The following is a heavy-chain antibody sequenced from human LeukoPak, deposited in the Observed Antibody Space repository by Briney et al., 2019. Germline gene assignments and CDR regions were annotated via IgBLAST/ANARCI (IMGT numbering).Heavy chain of an antibody. Sequence: GGSLRLSCTVSGFTVSSNSMSWVRQAPGKGLEWVSFIFSSTHYSDSVKGRFTISRDNSKNTLYLQMNSLRSEDTAVYYCARERGGDGYNREYYFDYWGQGTLVTVSS. J-gene: IGHJ4*02. CDR2: IFSST. CDR1: GFTVSSNS. D-gene: IGHD5-24*01. V-gene: IGHV3-53*05. CDR3: ARERGGDGYNREYYFDY.